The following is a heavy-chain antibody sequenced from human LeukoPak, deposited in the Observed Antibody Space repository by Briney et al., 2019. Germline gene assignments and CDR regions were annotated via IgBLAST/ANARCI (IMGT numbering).Heavy chain of an antibody. V-gene: IGHV3-30*18. Sequence: GRSLRLSCAASGFRFSNFGMHWVRQAPGKGLEWVAVISHDGSLKYYLDSVKGRFTIARDNSKNSLYLQMDSLRVEDTAVYYCAKKNSYGSGAGDPLDVWGHGTLVTVSS. J-gene: IGHJ3*01. CDR2: ISHDGSLK. CDR3: AKKNSYGSGAGDPLDV. D-gene: IGHD3-10*01. CDR1: GFRFSNFG.